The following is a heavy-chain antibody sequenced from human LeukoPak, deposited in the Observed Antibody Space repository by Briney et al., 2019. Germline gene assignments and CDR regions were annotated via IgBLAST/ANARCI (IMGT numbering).Heavy chain of an antibody. CDR3: ARKGYYYDSSGYSGAFDI. J-gene: IGHJ3*02. V-gene: IGHV4-38-2*02. CDR1: GYSISSGYY. D-gene: IGHD3-22*01. CDR2: IYHSGST. Sequence: SETLSLTCTVSGYSISSGYYWGWVRQPPGKGLEWIGSIYHSGSTYYNPSLKSRVTISVDTSKNQFSLKLSSVTAADTAVYYCARKGYYYDSSGYSGAFDIWGQGTMVTVSS.